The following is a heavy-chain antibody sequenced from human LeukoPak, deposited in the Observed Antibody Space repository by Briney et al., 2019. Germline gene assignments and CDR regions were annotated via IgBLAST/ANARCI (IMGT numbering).Heavy chain of an antibody. CDR1: GFTFSSYS. V-gene: IGHV3-48*01. CDR2: ISSSSSTI. CDR3: AREGGYSSGWYYFDY. D-gene: IGHD6-19*01. J-gene: IGHJ4*02. Sequence: GGSLRLSCAASGFTFSSYSVNWVRQAPGKGLEWVSYISSSSSTIYYADSVKGRFTISRDNAKNSLYLQMNSLRAEDTAVYYCAREGGYSSGWYYFDYWGQGTLVTVSS.